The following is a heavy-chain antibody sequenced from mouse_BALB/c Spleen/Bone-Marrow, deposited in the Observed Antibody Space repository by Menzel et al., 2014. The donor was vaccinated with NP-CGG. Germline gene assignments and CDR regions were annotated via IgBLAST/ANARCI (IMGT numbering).Heavy chain of an antibody. J-gene: IGHJ4*01. D-gene: IGHD2-12*01. V-gene: IGHV5-9-1*01. CDR3: ARLRTTEAMDY. CDR1: GFTFSSYA. CDR2: ISSGGSYT. Sequence: EVMLVESGGGLVKPGGSLKLSCAASGFTFSSYAMSWVRQTPEKRLEWVATISSGGSYTYYPDSVKGRFTISRDNAKNTLYLQMSSLRSEDTAMYYCARLRTTEAMDYWGQGTSVTGSS.